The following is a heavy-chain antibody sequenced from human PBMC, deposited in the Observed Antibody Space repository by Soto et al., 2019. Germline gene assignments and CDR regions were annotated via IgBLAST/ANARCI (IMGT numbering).Heavy chain of an antibody. V-gene: IGHV3-9*01. Sequence: GGSLRLSCAASGFAFDDYVMHWVRQPPGRGLEWVSGITWNGGTIRYVDSVKGRFTISRDNAENSLYLQMNSLRPEDTAVYYCAKGGSAALIAPSGRDNWFDPWGQGTQVTVS. J-gene: IGHJ5*02. CDR2: ITWNGGTI. CDR3: AKGGSAALIAPSGRDNWFDP. D-gene: IGHD6-13*01. CDR1: GFAFDDYV.